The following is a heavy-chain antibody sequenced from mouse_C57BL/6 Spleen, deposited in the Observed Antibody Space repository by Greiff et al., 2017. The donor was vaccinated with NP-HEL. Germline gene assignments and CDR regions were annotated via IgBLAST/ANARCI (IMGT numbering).Heavy chain of an antibody. Sequence: EVMLVESGEGLVKPGGSLKLSCAASGFTFSSYAMSWVRQTPEKRLEWVAYISSGGDYIYYADTVKGRFTISRDNARNTLYLQMSSLKSEDTAMYYCTGGLGPYYFDYWGQGTTLTVSS. CDR1: GFTFSSYA. CDR2: ISSGGDYI. J-gene: IGHJ2*01. V-gene: IGHV5-9-1*02. CDR3: TGGLGPYYFDY. D-gene: IGHD4-1*01.